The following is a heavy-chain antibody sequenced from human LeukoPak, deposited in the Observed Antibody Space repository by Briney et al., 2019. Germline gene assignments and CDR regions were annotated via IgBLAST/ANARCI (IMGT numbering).Heavy chain of an antibody. J-gene: IGHJ4*02. D-gene: IGHD6-13*01. V-gene: IGHV3-7*01. Sequence: GGSLRLSCAASGFIFSNYWLTWVRQAPGKGLEWVPNINQDGRERHYVDYVKGRFNISRDNAMQSLFLQMNSLRADDTAVYYCVADGNWGQGTMVTVSS. CDR1: GFIFSNYW. CDR2: INQDGRER. CDR3: VADGN.